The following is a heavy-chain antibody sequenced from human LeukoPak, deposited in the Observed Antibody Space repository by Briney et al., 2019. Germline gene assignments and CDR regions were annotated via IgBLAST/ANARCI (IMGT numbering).Heavy chain of an antibody. D-gene: IGHD2-2*02. Sequence: SVKVSCKASGCSFSSNAISWVRQAPGQGLEWMGGIIPIFGTANYAQKFQGRVTITADESTSTAYMELSSLRSEDTAVYYCARHNFVVVLPAAIGGGWFDPWGQGALVTVSS. V-gene: IGHV1-69*13. CDR3: ARHNFVVVLPAAIGGGWFDP. J-gene: IGHJ5*02. CDR1: GCSFSSNA. CDR2: IIPIFGTA.